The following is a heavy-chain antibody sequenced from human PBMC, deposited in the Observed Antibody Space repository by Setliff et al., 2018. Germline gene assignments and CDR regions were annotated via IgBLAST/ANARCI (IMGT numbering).Heavy chain of an antibody. D-gene: IGHD2-2*02. CDR3: ARGINTVSWTPKY. Sequence: SETLSLTCTVSGGSISSDIWSWIRQPPGKGLEWIGQIHTGSTNYNPSLRSRVTISVDMSKNQFSLKLNSVTAADTAVYHCARGINTVSWTPKYWGQGTLVTVSS. J-gene: IGHJ4*02. CDR1: GGSISSDI. CDR2: IHTGST. V-gene: IGHV4-4*08.